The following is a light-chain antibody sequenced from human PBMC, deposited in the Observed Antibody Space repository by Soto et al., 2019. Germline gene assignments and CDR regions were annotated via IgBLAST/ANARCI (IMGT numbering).Light chain of an antibody. CDR2: GAS. CDR1: ESVSTN. Sequence: EIVLTQSPATLSLSPGERVTLSCRASESVSTNLAWYQQKAGQAPRLLIYGASTRATGIPARFSGSGSGTDFTLTISRLEPEDSAVYFCQQYGTSPTFGQGTKVDIK. CDR3: QQYGTSPT. V-gene: IGKV3-20*01. J-gene: IGKJ1*01.